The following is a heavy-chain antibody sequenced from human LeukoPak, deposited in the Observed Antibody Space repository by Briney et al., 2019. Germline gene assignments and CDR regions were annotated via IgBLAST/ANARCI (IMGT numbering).Heavy chain of an antibody. J-gene: IGHJ4*02. CDR2: MNPKSGNT. V-gene: IGHV1-8*01. D-gene: IGHD1-26*01. CDR1: GYTFTNYD. Sequence: ASVKVSCKTSGYTFTNYDINWVRQATGQGLEWMGWMNPKSGNTGSAQRFQGRVTMTRDTSISTAYMELSSLRSEDTAAYYCARVWGAIDYWGLGTLVTVSS. CDR3: ARVWGAIDY.